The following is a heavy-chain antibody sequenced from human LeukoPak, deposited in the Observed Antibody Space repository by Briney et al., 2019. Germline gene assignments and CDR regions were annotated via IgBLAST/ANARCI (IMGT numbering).Heavy chain of an antibody. J-gene: IGHJ4*02. CDR2: IKSKTDGGTT. V-gene: IGHV3-15*01. CDR3: TTDHYVRGSYAESDY. Sequence: PGGSLRLSCAASGFTFSNAWMSWVRQAPGKGLEWVGRIKSKTDGGTTDYAAPVKGRFTISRDDSKNTLYLQMNSLKTEDTAVYYCTTDHYVRGSYAESDYWGQGTLVTVSS. D-gene: IGHD3-16*01. CDR1: GFTFSNAW.